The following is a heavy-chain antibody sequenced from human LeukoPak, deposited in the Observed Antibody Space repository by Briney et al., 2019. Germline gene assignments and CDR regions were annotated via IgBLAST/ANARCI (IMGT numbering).Heavy chain of an antibody. CDR2: ISAYNGNT. V-gene: IGHV1-18*01. J-gene: IGHJ4*02. CDR3: ARDMGGSGSYSY. D-gene: IGHD3-10*01. Sequence: ASVKVSCKASGYTFTSYGISWVRQAPGQGLEWMGWISAYNGNTNYAQKLQGRVTMTTDTSASTAYMELSSLRSEDTAVYYCARDMGGSGSYSYWGQGTLITVSS. CDR1: GYTFTSYG.